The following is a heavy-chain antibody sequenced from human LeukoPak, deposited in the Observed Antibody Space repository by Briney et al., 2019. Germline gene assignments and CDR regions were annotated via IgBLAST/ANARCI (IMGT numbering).Heavy chain of an antibody. CDR3: ARDDQLRLLGHTYNWFDP. CDR1: GYTFTSYA. CDR2: MNPNSGNA. D-gene: IGHD4-17*01. J-gene: IGHJ5*02. Sequence: ASVKVSCKASGYTFTSYAMNWVRQATGQGLEWMGWMNPNSGNAGNAQKFQGRVTMTRNTSISTAYLELSSLRSDGTAVYYCARDDQLRLLGHTYNWFDPWGQGTLVTVSS. V-gene: IGHV1-8*02.